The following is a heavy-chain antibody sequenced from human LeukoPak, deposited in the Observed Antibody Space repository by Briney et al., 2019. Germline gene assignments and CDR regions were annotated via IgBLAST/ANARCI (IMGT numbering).Heavy chain of an antibody. CDR3: ARADRLHGGPYLIGP. CDR1: GYSFTDYY. Sequence: ASMKVSCKASGYSFTDYYMHWVRQAPGQGLEWMGWINPNSGGTNSAQKFQGRVTMTRDTSITTVYMEVSWLTSDDTAIYYCARADRLHGGPYLIGPWGQGTLVTVSS. V-gene: IGHV1-2*02. D-gene: IGHD2-21*01. CDR2: INPNSGGT. J-gene: IGHJ5*02.